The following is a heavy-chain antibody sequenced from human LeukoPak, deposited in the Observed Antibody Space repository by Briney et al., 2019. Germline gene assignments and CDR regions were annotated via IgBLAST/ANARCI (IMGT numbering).Heavy chain of an antibody. D-gene: IGHD1-26*01. Sequence: PGGSLRLSCAASGFTVSSTYMRWVRQAPGKGLEWVSLIYSGGTTYYADSVKGRFTISRDNSKNTLYLQMNSLKTEDTAVYYCATYSENYSFDYWGQGTLVTVSS. CDR3: ATYSENYSFDY. CDR2: IYSGGTT. V-gene: IGHV3-66*01. CDR1: GFTVSSTY. J-gene: IGHJ4*02.